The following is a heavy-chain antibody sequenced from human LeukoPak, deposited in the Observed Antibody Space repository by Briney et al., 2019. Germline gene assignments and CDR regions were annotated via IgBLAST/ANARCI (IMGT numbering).Heavy chain of an antibody. D-gene: IGHD3-16*02. CDR3: ARDNYEFVWGSHRYRYFDF. Sequence: SETLSLTCVVSGGSISSNKWWNWVRQPPGKGLEWIGEIYHSGSTNYNPSLRSRVTIFVDKSKNQFSLKLNSVTAADTAVYYCARDNYEFVWGSHRYRYFDFWGQGTLVTVSS. CDR1: GGSISSNKW. CDR2: IYHSGST. V-gene: IGHV4-4*02. J-gene: IGHJ4*02.